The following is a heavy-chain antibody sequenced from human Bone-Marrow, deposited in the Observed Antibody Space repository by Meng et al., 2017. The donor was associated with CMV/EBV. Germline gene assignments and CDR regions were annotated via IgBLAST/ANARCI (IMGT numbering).Heavy chain of an antibody. D-gene: IGHD4-23*01. CDR1: GYTFTSYY. CDR2: INPSGGST. Sequence: ASVKVSCKASGYTFTSYYMHWVRQAPGQGLEWMGIINPSGGSTSYAQKFQGRVTMTRDTSTSTVYMELSSLRSEDTAVYYCARGRYGGAYHYYGMDGWGQGTTVTVSS. V-gene: IGHV1-46*01. J-gene: IGHJ6*02. CDR3: ARGRYGGAYHYYGMDG.